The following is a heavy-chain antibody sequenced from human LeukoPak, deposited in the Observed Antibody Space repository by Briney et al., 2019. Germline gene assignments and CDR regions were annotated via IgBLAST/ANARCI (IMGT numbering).Heavy chain of an antibody. J-gene: IGHJ4*03. Sequence: GGSLPLSCAASGFTFRTYIMHWVRQAPGKGLEWVSSISSSSSYIYYADSVKGRFTITRDNAKNSLYLQMNSLRAEDTAVYYCARADDWLSALNFDNWGQGTMVTVSS. D-gene: IGHD3-9*01. V-gene: IGHV3-21*01. CDR3: ARADDWLSALNFDN. CDR1: GFTFRTYI. CDR2: ISSSSSYI.